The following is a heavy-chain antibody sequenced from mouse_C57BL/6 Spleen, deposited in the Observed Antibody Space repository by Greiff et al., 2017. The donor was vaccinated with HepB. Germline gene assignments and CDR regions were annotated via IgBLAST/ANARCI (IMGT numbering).Heavy chain of an antibody. V-gene: IGHV5-4*01. CDR2: ISDGGSYT. CDR3: ARDLTGGSWFAY. J-gene: IGHJ3*01. Sequence: EVQVVESGGGLVKPGGSLKLSCAASGFTFSSYAMSWVRQTPEKRLEWVATISDGGSYTYYPDNVKGRFTISRDNAKNNLYLQMSHLKSEDTAMYYCARDLTGGSWFAYWGQGTLVTVSA. CDR1: GFTFSSYA. D-gene: IGHD4-1*01.